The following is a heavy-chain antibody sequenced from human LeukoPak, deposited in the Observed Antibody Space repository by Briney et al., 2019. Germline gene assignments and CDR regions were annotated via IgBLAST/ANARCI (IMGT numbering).Heavy chain of an antibody. Sequence: SETLSLTCTVSGGSFTIYYWCWIRQPAGKGLEWIGRIYTSGSTNYNPSLKSRVTMSVDTSKNQFSLKLSSVTAADTAVYYCARSSSGYSGRADYWGQGTLVTVSS. V-gene: IGHV4-4*07. CDR2: IYTSGST. J-gene: IGHJ4*02. CDR1: GGSFTIYY. D-gene: IGHD3-22*01. CDR3: ARSSSGYSGRADY.